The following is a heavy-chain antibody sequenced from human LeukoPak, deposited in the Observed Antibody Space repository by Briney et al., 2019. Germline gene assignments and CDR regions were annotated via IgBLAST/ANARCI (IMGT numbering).Heavy chain of an antibody. Sequence: GASVEVSCKASGYTFTSYDINWVRQATGQGLEWMGWMNPNSGNTGYAQKFQGRVTMTRDTSISTAYMELSSLRSEDTAVYYCARVTPDFWSGYRNYWGQGTLVTVSS. CDR2: MNPNSGNT. CDR1: GYTFTSYD. V-gene: IGHV1-8*01. CDR3: ARVTPDFWSGYRNY. D-gene: IGHD3-3*01. J-gene: IGHJ4*02.